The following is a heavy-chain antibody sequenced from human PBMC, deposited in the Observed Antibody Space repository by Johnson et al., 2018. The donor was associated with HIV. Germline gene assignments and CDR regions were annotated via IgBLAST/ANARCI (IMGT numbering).Heavy chain of an antibody. D-gene: IGHD1-14*01. J-gene: IGHJ3*02. CDR1: GFTFSSYW. CDR2: IKQDGSEK. Sequence: VQLVESGGGLVQPGGSLRLSCAASGFTFSSYWMSWVRQAPGKGLEWVANIKQDGSEKYYVDSVKGRFTISRDNAKNSLYLQMNSRRAEDTAVYYCARDISAMGDAFDIWGQGTMVTVSS. V-gene: IGHV3-7*01. CDR3: ARDISAMGDAFDI.